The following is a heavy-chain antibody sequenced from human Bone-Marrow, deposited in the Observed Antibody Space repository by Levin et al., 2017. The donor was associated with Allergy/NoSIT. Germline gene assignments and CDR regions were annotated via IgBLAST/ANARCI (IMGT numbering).Heavy chain of an antibody. V-gene: IGHV3-15*01. CDR2: IKGKTDGGTT. J-gene: IGHJ6*02. Sequence: LSLTCAASGFTFSNAWMSWVRPAPGQGLEWVGRIKGKTDGGTTDYAAPVKGRFTISRDDSKNTLYLQMNSLKTEDTAVYYCTTLNSGSSDYYYGVDVWGQGTTVTVSS. CDR1: GFTFSNAW. D-gene: IGHD1-26*01. CDR3: TTLNSGSSDYYYGVDV.